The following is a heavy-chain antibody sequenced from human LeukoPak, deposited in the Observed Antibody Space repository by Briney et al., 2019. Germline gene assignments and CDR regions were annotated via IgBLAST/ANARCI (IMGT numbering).Heavy chain of an antibody. V-gene: IGHV3-74*01. CDR3: ARDGSVAGPDY. D-gene: IGHD6-19*01. CDR1: GFTFSSYW. J-gene: IGHJ4*02. CDR2: INSDGSST. Sequence: GGSLRLSCAASGFTFSSYWMHWVRQAPGKGLVRVSRINSDGSSTSYADSVKGRFTISRDNAKNTLYLQMNSLRAEDTAVYYCARDGSVAGPDYWGQGTLVTVSS.